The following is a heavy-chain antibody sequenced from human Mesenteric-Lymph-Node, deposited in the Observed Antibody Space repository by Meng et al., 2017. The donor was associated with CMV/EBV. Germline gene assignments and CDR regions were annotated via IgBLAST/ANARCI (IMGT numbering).Heavy chain of an antibody. D-gene: IGHD3-10*01. J-gene: IGHJ4*02. V-gene: IGHV4-39*01. CDR1: GGSISSSSYY. Sequence: ESLKISCTVSGGSISSSSYYWGWIRQPPGKGLEWIGSIYYSGSTYYNPSVKSRVTISVDTSKNQFSLNLTSVTAADTAVYYCARRASDYGSGPTLYYFDYWGQGTLVTVSS. CDR3: ARRASDYGSGPTLYYFDY. CDR2: IYYSGST.